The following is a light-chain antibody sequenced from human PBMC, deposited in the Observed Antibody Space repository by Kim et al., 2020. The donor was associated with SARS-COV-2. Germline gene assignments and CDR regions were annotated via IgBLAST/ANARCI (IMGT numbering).Light chain of an antibody. V-gene: IGLV8-61*01. CDR3: LLYMGGGISV. J-gene: IGLJ3*02. CDR1: SGSVSTNHY. Sequence: GGTVTITCGLSSGSVSTNHYPSWYQQTPGQPPRTLIYYTNTRSSGVPGRFSGSILGNKAALTITGAQADDESDYYCLLYMGGGISVFGGGTKVTVL. CDR2: YTN.